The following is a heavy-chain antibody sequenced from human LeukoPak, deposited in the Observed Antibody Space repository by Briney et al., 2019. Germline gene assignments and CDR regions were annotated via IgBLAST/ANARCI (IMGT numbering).Heavy chain of an antibody. V-gene: IGHV3-53*01. CDR1: GFRVSDYY. D-gene: IGHD2-15*01. CDR2: IRDSGEA. Sequence: GGSLRLSCAVSGFRVSDYYMSWVRQAPGKGLEWVGLIRDSGEAFYADFAKGRFTISRDNSKSTLYLQMNSLRAEDTAVYYCARDKIVVVVSTTLPEIWGQGTMVTVSS. CDR3: ARDKIVVVVSTTLPEI. J-gene: IGHJ3*02.